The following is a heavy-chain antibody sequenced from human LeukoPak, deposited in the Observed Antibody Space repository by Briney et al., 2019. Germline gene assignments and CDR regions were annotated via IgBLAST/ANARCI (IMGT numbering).Heavy chain of an antibody. Sequence: PSETLSLTCAVYEGSFSDYYWTWIRQPPGKGLEWIGEINHRGSNHYSPSIKSRVTTTVDTSKKQFTLKLNAVAAADTAVYYCATYSTSFDIWGQGTVVTVSS. J-gene: IGHJ3*02. V-gene: IGHV4-34*01. CDR2: INHRGSN. CDR3: ATYSTSFDI. D-gene: IGHD6-13*01. CDR1: EGSFSDYY.